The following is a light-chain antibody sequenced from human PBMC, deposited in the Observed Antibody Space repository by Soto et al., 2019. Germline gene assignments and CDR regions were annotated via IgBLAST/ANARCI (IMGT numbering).Light chain of an antibody. CDR1: QSVSSK. J-gene: IGKJ2*01. CDR3: QQYGTSPVT. CDR2: GAS. Sequence: EIVMTQSPATLSVSPGERATLSCRASQSVSSKLAWYQQKPGQGPRLLIYGASTRATGIPDRFSGSGSVTDFTLTISSLEPEDFALYYCQQYGTSPVTFGQGTKLEIK. V-gene: IGKV3D-15*01.